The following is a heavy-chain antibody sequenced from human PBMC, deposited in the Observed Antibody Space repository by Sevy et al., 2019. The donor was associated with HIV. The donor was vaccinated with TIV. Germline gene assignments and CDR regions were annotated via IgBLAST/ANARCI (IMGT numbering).Heavy chain of an antibody. CDR1: GYTFTSYG. CDR3: ARDLYSSGWYGTRFYYYGMDV. CDR2: ISAYNGNT. V-gene: IGHV1-18*01. D-gene: IGHD6-19*01. Sequence: ASVKVSCKASGYTFTSYGISWVRQAPGQGLEWMGWISAYNGNTNYAQMLQGRVTMTTDTSTSTAYMELRSLRSDDTAVYYCARDLYSSGWYGTRFYYYGMDVWGQGTTVTVSS. J-gene: IGHJ6*02.